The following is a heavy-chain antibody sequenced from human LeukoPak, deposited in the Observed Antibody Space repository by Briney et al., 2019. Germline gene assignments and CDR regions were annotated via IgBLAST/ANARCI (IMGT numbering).Heavy chain of an antibody. D-gene: IGHD6-6*01. CDR1: GGTFSSYA. CDR2: IIPIFGTA. V-gene: IGHV1-69*13. Sequence: SVKVSCKASGGTFSSYAISWVRQAPGQGLEWMGGIIPIFGTANSAQKFQGRVTITADESTSTAYMELSSLRSEDTAVYYCAREYSSSPYYFDYWGQGTLVTVSS. CDR3: AREYSSSPYYFDY. J-gene: IGHJ4*02.